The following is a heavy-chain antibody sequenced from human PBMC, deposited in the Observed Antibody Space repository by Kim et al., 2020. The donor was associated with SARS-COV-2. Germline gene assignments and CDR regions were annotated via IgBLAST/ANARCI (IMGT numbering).Heavy chain of an antibody. D-gene: IGHD2-2*01. CDR2: ISSSSSYI. CDR3: ARFGRPQKDCSSTSCYEYYYYYMDV. Sequence: GGSLRLSCAASGFTFSSYSMNWVRQAPGKGLEWVSSISSSSSYIYYADSVKGRSTISRDNAKNSLYLQMNSLRAEDTAVYYCARFGRPQKDCSSTSCYEYYYYYMDVWGKGTTVTVSS. J-gene: IGHJ6*03. CDR1: GFTFSSYS. V-gene: IGHV3-21*01.